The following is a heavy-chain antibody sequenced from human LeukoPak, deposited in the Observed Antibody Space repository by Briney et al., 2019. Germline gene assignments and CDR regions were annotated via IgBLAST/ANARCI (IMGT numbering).Heavy chain of an antibody. D-gene: IGHD4-23*01. CDR2: INPNSGGT. J-gene: IGHJ4*02. Sequence: ASVKVSCKASGYTFTGYYMHWVRQAPGQGLEWMGWINPNSGGTNYAQKFQGRVTMTRDTSISTAYMELSRLRSDDTAVHYCARGDYGGNSEFDYWGQGTLVTVSS. CDR3: ARGDYGGNSEFDY. CDR1: GYTFTGYY. V-gene: IGHV1-2*02.